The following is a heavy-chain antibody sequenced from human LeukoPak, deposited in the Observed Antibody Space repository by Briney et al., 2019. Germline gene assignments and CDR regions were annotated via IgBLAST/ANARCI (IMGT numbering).Heavy chain of an antibody. V-gene: IGHV4-30-4*07. D-gene: IGHD2-15*01. CDR3: ARRLQYFDY. CDR1: GGSIRSGGYS. J-gene: IGHJ4*02. Sequence: SETLSLTCAVSGGSIRSGGYSWSWIRQPPGKGLEWIGYIYYSGSTYYNPSLKSRVTISVDTSKNQFSLKLSSVTAADTAVYYCARRLQYFDYWGQGTLVTVSS. CDR2: IYYSGST.